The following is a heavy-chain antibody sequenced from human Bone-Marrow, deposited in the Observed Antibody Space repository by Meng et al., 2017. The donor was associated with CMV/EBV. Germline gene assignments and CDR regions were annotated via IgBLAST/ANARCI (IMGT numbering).Heavy chain of an antibody. J-gene: IGHJ3*02. Sequence: SVKVSCKASGGTFSSYTISWVRQTPGQGLEWMGRIIPILGIANYAQKFQGRVTITADKSTSTAYMELSSLRSEDTAVYYCARDRIHDAFDIWGQGTMVTVSS. D-gene: IGHD2-21*01. CDR2: IIPILGIA. V-gene: IGHV1-69*04. CDR3: ARDRIHDAFDI. CDR1: GGTFSSYT.